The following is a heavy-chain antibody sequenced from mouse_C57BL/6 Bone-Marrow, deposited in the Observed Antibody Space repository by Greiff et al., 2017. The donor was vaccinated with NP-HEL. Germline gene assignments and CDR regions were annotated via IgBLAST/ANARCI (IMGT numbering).Heavy chain of an antibody. CDR2: IRSKSNNYAT. J-gene: IGHJ4*01. D-gene: IGHD4-1*01. CDR3: VRGGELGRGDY. Sequence: GGGLVQPKGSLKLSCAASGFSFNTYAMNWVRQAPGKGLEWVARIRSKSNNYATYYADSVKDRFTISRDDSESMLYLQMNNLKTEDTAMYYCVRGGELGRGDYWGQGTSVTVSS. CDR1: GFSFNTYA. V-gene: IGHV10-1*01.